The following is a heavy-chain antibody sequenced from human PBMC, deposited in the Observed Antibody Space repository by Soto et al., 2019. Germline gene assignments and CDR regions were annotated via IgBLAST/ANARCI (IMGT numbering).Heavy chain of an antibody. CDR3: AKEIGPDSSGYYLVVGYFDY. CDR2: ISWNSGSI. Sequence: EVQLVESGGGLVQPGRSLRLSCAASGFTFDDYAMHWVRQAPGKGLEWVSGISWNSGSIGYADSVKGRFTISRDNAKNSLYLQMSSLRAEDTAMYYCAKEIGPDSSGYYLVVGYFDYWGQGTLVTVSS. V-gene: IGHV3-9*01. CDR1: GFTFDDYA. J-gene: IGHJ4*02. D-gene: IGHD3-22*01.